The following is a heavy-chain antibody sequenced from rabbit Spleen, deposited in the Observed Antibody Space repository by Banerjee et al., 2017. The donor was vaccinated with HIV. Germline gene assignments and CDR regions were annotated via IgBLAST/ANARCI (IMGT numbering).Heavy chain of an antibody. CDR1: GFSLNSDYV. Sequence: QEQLEESGGGLVKPEGSLALTCKASGFSLNSDYVMCWVRQAPGKGLEWIGCINTSTGTTVYATWAKGRFTISRTSSPSVTLQMTSLTAADRATYFCARDLVGVIGWNFYLWGPGTLVTVS. CDR3: ARDLVGVIGWNFYL. J-gene: IGHJ4*01. V-gene: IGHV1S45*01. D-gene: IGHD1-1*01. CDR2: INTSTGTT.